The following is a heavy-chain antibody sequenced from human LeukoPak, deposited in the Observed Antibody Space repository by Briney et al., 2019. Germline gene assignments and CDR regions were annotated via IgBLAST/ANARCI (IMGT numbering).Heavy chain of an antibody. V-gene: IGHV1-69*13. CDR2: IIPIFGTA. D-gene: IGHD3-3*01. CDR3: ARDRGNYDFWSGYYTEKNWYDP. Sequence: SVQVSCKASGGTFSSYAISWVRQAPGQGLEWMGGIIPIFGTANYAQKFQGRVTITADESTSTAYMELSSLRSEDTAVYYCARDRGNYDFWSGYYTEKNWYDPWGQGTLVTVSS. CDR1: GGTFSSYA. J-gene: IGHJ5*02.